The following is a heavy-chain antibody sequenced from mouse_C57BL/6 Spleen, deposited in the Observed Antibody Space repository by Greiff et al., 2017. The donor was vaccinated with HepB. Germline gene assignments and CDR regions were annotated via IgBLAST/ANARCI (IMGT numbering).Heavy chain of an antibody. V-gene: IGHV1-72*01. D-gene: IGHD1-1*01. CDR1: GYTFTSYW. Sequence: VQLQQPGAELVKPGASVKLSCKASGYTFTSYWMHWVKQRPGRGLEWIGRIDPNSGGTKYNEKFKSKATLTVDKPSSTAYMQLSSLTSEDSAVYYWARGGGSSHVYWYFDVWGTGTTVTVSS. J-gene: IGHJ1*03. CDR3: ARGGGSSHVYWYFDV. CDR2: IDPNSGGT.